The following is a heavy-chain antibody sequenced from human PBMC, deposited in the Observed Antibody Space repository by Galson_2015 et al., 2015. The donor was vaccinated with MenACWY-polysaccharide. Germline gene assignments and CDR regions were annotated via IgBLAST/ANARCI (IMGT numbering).Heavy chain of an antibody. CDR3: ARQRGCMSFDF. CDR2: TYHNSRWHN. Sequence: CAISGDSVSSNSVGWHWIRQSPSRGLEWLGRTYHNSRWHNDYPISLKSRITINPDTSRNQFSLQLNSVSPEDTAVYYCARQRGCMSFDFWGQGTLVTVSS. V-gene: IGHV6-1*01. J-gene: IGHJ4*02. CDR1: GDSVSSNSVG.